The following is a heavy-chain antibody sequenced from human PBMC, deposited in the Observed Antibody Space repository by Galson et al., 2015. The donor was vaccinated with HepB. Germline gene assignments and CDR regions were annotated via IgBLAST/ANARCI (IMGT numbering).Heavy chain of an antibody. V-gene: IGHV3-21*01. D-gene: IGHD5-24*01. CDR1: GFNFSSHS. CDR2: ISSSSSYI. Sequence: SLRVSCADYGFNFSSHSMKWVRQAPGKGLEWVSSISSSSSYIYYADSVKGRFTISRDNAKNSLYLQMNSLRAEDTAVYYCARDRDGYNSGGGYWGQGTLVTVSS. J-gene: IGHJ4*02. CDR3: ARDRDGYNSGGGY.